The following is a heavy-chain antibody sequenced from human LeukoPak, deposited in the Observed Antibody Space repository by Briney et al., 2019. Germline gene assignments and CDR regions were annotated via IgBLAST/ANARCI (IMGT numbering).Heavy chain of an antibody. CDR1: GFTFSSYE. Sequence: PGGSLRLSCAASGFTFSSYEMNWVRQAPGKGLEWVSYISSSGSTIYYADSVKGRFTISRGNAKNSLYLQMNSLRAEDTAVYYCARDGRWELHDYWGQGTLVTVSS. D-gene: IGHD1-26*01. CDR2: ISSSGSTI. CDR3: ARDGRWELHDY. V-gene: IGHV3-48*03. J-gene: IGHJ4*02.